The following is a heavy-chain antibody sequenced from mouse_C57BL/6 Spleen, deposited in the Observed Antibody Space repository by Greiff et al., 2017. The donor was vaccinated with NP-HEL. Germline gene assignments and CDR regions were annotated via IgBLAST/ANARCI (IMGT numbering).Heavy chain of an antibody. CDR2: ISDGGSYT. J-gene: IGHJ3*01. CDR3: AREDDYSWFAY. CDR1: GFTFSSYA. Sequence: EVKLQESGGGLVKPGGSLKLSCAASGFTFSSYAMSWVRQTPEKRLEWVATISDGGSYTYYPDNVKGRFTISRDNAKNNLYLQMSRLKSEDTAMYYCAREDDYSWFAYWGQGTLVTVSA. V-gene: IGHV5-4*01. D-gene: IGHD2-4*01.